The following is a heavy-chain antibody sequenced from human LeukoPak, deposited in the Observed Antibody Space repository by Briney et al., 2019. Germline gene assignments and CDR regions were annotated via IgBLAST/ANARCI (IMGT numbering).Heavy chain of an antibody. CDR3: AGWGYYDSSDPHYYYYYGMDV. Sequence: SVKVSCKASGGTFSSYAISWVRQAPGQGLEWMGGIIPIFGTANYAQKFQGRVTITADESTSTAYMELSSLRSEDTAVYYCAGWGYYDSSDPHYYYYYGMDVWGQGTTVTVSS. J-gene: IGHJ6*02. D-gene: IGHD3-22*01. CDR1: GGTFSSYA. V-gene: IGHV1-69*13. CDR2: IIPIFGTA.